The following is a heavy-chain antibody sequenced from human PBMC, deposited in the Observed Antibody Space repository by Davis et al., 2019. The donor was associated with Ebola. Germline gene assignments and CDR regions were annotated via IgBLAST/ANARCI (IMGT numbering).Heavy chain of an antibody. CDR3: ARADLRYYYDSSGYKGGL. V-gene: IGHV1-2*02. CDR2: INPNSGGT. Sequence: ASVKVSCKASGYTFTGYYMHWVRQAPGQGLEWMGWINPNSGGTNYAQKFQGRVTMTRDTSISTAYMELSRLRSDDTAVYYCARADLRYYYDSSGYKGGLWGQGTLVTVSS. J-gene: IGHJ4*02. D-gene: IGHD3-22*01. CDR1: GYTFTGYY.